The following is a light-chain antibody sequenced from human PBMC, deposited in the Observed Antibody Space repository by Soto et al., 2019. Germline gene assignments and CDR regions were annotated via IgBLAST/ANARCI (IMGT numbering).Light chain of an antibody. V-gene: IGLV2-14*01. J-gene: IGLJ2*01. Sequence: QSVLTQPASVSGSPGQSITISCTGTSSDVGGYNYVSWYQQHPDKAPKLMIYEVSNRPSGVSNRFSGSKSGNTASLTISGLQAEDEGDYYCSSYTSSSTYVVFGGGTQLTVL. CDR3: SSYTSSSTYVV. CDR2: EVS. CDR1: SSDVGGYNY.